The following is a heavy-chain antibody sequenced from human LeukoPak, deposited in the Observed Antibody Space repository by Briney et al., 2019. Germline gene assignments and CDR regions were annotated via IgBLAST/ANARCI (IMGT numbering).Heavy chain of an antibody. CDR1: GFTFSSYW. J-gene: IGHJ4*02. D-gene: IGHD6-6*01. CDR3: ARGRTGTAARPHYSDY. V-gene: IGHV3-7*03. Sequence: PGGSLRLSCAASGFTFSSYWMSWVRQAPGKGLEWVAKIKQDGSEKYYVDSVKGRFTISRDNAKDSLYLQMNSLRAEDTAVYYCARGRTGTAARPHYSDYWGQGTLVTVSS. CDR2: IKQDGSEK.